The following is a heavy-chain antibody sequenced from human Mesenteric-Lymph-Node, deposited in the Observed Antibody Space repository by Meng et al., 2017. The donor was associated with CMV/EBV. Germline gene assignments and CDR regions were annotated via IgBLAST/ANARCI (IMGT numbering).Heavy chain of an antibody. CDR2: INPNSGGT. CDR1: GYTFTGYY. CDR3: ARVGAYSSTWYAYDF. J-gene: IGHJ4*02. V-gene: IGHV1-2*02. Sequence: ASVKVSCKASGYTFTGYYMHWVRQAPGQGLEWMGWINPNSGGTNYAQKFQGRVTMTRDTSTSTVYMELSSLRSDDTAVYYCARVGAYSSTWYAYDFWGQGTLVTVSS. D-gene: IGHD6-13*01.